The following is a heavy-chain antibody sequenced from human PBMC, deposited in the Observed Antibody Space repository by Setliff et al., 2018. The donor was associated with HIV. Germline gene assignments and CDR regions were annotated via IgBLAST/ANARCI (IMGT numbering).Heavy chain of an antibody. CDR2: IKKDGREK. V-gene: IGHV3-7*03. CDR3: ARCAAGPYCRNSFDF. CDR1: GFIFSDSW. Sequence: GGSLRLSCGASGFIFSDSWMDWVRQAPGKGLEWVATIKKDGREKYYVDSVKGRFTISRDNARTSLYLEMTNLKVEDTAVYYCARCAAGPYCRNSFDFWGRGTLVTVSS. D-gene: IGHD1-26*01. J-gene: IGHJ4*02.